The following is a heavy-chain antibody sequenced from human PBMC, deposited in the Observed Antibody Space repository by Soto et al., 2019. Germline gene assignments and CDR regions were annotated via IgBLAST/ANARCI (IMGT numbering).Heavy chain of an antibody. CDR2: IYWDDDK. CDR1: GFSLSTSGVG. CDR3: AHRRVAPWYFDY. Sequence: QITLKESGPTLVKPTQTLTLTCTFSGFSLSTSGVGVGWIRQPPGKALEWLALIYWDDDKRYSPSLKSRLTITKDTSKNPVVLTMTNMDPVDTATYYCAHRRVAPWYFDYWGQGTLVTVSS. D-gene: IGHD2-15*01. V-gene: IGHV2-5*02. J-gene: IGHJ4*02.